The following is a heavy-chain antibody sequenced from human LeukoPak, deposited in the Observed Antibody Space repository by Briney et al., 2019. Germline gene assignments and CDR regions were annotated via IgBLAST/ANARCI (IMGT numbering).Heavy chain of an antibody. J-gene: IGHJ4*02. CDR3: ARDLGGYGDYDY. Sequence: GGSLRLSCAASGFTFSSYGMNWVRQAPGKGLEWVSSISRSSYDISYADSVTGRFTITRDNVKNSLYLQMISLRVEDTAVYYCARDLGGYGDYDYWGQGTLVSVSS. D-gene: IGHD4-17*01. V-gene: IGHV3-21*01. CDR2: ISRSSYDI. CDR1: GFTFSSYG.